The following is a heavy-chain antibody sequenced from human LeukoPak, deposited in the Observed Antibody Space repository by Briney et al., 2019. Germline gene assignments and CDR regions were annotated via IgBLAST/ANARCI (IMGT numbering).Heavy chain of an antibody. V-gene: IGHV1-24*01. CDR3: TINLRDY. CDR1: GYTLTKLS. J-gene: IGHJ4*02. CDR2: FDPEDGET. Sequence: ASVKVPCKVSGYTLTKLSMHWVRLTTGEGLQWMGGFDPEDGETTYAQRFRGRLTMTEDTSADTAYMELSSLRSEDTAIYFCTINLRDYWGQGTLVTVSS.